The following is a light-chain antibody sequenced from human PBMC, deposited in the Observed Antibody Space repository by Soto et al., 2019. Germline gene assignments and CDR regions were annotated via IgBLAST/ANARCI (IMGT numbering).Light chain of an antibody. Sequence: EVVMTQSLATLSVSPGERATLSCRATQSVSSDLAWYQQKPGQPPRLLIYGASTRATGVPARFSGSGSGTEFTLTISSLQSEDFAVYFCQQYSRWPPAFGQGTKVEIK. CDR1: QSVSSD. V-gene: IGKV3-15*01. CDR3: QQYSRWPPA. CDR2: GAS. J-gene: IGKJ1*01.